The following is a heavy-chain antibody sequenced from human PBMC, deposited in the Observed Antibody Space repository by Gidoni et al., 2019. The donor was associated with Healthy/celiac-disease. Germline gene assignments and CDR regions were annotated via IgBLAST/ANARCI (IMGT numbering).Heavy chain of an antibody. CDR3: ATPQNDAFDI. CDR1: GGSISSSSYY. Sequence: QLQLQESVPGLVQPSATLSLTCTVSGGSISSSSYYWGWIRQPPGKGLEWIGSIYYSGSTYYNPSLKSRVTISVDTSKNQFSLKLSSVTAADTAVYYCATPQNDAFDIWGQGTMVTVSS. V-gene: IGHV4-39*01. CDR2: IYYSGST. J-gene: IGHJ3*02.